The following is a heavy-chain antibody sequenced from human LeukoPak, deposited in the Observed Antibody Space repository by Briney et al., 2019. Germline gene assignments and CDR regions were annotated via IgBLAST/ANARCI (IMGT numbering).Heavy chain of an antibody. D-gene: IGHD6-13*01. CDR2: IIPIFGTA. J-gene: IGHJ5*02. CDR3: ARRTGIAAAGRRGNWFDP. V-gene: IGHV1-69*13. Sequence: ASVKVSCKASGGTFSSYTISWVRQAPGQGLEWMGRIIPIFGTANYAQKFQGRVTITADESTSTAYMELSSLRSEDTAVYYCARRTGIAAAGRRGNWFDPWGQGTLVTVSS. CDR1: GGTFSSYT.